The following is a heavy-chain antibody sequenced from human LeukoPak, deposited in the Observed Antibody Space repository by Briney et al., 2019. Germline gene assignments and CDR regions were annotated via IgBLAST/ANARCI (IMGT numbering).Heavy chain of an antibody. V-gene: IGHV3-33*06. CDR1: GFTFSSYG. Sequence: GGSLRLSCAASGFTFSSYGMHWVRQAPGKGLEWVAVIWYDGSNKYYADSVKGRFTISRDNSKNTLYLQMNSLRAEDTAVYYYAKDNRLNYYDSSGYFGYWGQGTLVTVSS. CDR3: AKDNRLNYYDSSGYFGY. CDR2: IWYDGSNK. D-gene: IGHD3-22*01. J-gene: IGHJ4*02.